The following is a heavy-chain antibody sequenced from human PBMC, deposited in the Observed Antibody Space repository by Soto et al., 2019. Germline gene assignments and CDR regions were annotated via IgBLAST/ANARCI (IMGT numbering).Heavy chain of an antibody. D-gene: IGHD4-17*01. CDR3: ARSTTVTTGYYYCGMDV. J-gene: IGHJ6*02. CDR1: GFTFSSYA. CDR2: ISYDGSNK. Sequence: QVQLVESGGGVVQPGRSLRLSCAASGFTFSSYAMHWVRQAPGKGLEWVAVISYDGSNKYYADSVKGRFTISRDNSKNTLYLQMNSLRAEDTAVYYCARSTTVTTGYYYCGMDVWGQGTTVTVSS. V-gene: IGHV3-30-3*01.